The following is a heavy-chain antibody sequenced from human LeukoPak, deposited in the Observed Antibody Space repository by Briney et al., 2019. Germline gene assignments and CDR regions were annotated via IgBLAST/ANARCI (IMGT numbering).Heavy chain of an antibody. J-gene: IGHJ4*02. CDR2: ISGSGGST. D-gene: IGHD3-22*01. V-gene: IGHV3-23*01. CDR1: GFTFSSYA. Sequence: PGGSLRLSCAASGFTFSSYAMSWVRQAPGKGLEWVSAISGSGGSTYYTDSVKGRFTISRDNSKNTLYLRMNSLRAEDTAVYYCAKYEVSSSGTLDYWGQGTLVTVSS. CDR3: AKYEVSSSGTLDY.